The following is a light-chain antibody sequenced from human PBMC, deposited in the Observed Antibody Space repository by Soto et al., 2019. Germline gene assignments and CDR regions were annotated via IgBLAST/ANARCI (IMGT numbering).Light chain of an antibody. J-gene: IGLJ1*01. CDR3: CSYAGVINYV. V-gene: IGLV2-23*01. CDR1: SSDIGSYNL. Sequence: QSVLTQPASVSGSPGQSITISCTGTSSDIGSYNLVSWYQQHPGKAPKLMIYEGSKRPSGFSNRFSGSKSGNTAYLTISGLQAEDEADYYCCSYAGVINYVFGSGTKLTVL. CDR2: EGS.